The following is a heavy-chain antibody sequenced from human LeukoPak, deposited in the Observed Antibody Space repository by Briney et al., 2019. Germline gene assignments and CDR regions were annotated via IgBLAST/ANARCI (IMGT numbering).Heavy chain of an antibody. CDR3: AREELSYCSSTSCYGSPSWFDP. J-gene: IGHJ5*02. V-gene: IGHV1-46*01. Sequence: ASVKVSCKASGYTFPSYFMHWVRQAPGQGLEWMGIINPTGGSTTYAQKFQGRVTMTRGTSTSTVYMELSSLRSEDTAVYYCAREELSYCSSTSCYGSPSWFDPWGQGTLVTVSS. CDR1: GYTFPSYF. D-gene: IGHD2-2*01. CDR2: INPTGGST.